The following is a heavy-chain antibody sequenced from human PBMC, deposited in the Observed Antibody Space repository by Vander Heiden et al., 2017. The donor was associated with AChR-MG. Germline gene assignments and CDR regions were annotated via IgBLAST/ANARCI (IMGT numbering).Heavy chain of an antibody. V-gene: IGHV3-23*01. CDR3: ATTPGVAVPGAPGDYAMDV. Sequence: EEQLLESGGGLVRPGGSLRLSCAASGFIFNASALSWVRQAPGKGLEWVSSISGFGDTTYYADSVKGRFTISRDNSRNTLYLEMNSLRAEDTAIYYCATTPGVAVPGAPGDYAMDVWGQGTPVTVSS. D-gene: IGHD6-19*01. J-gene: IGHJ6*02. CDR1: GFIFNASA. CDR2: ISGFGDTT.